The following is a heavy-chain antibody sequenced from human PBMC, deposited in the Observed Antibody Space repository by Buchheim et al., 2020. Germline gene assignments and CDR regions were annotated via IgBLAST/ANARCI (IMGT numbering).Heavy chain of an antibody. CDR3: AREGLDIDVVGTAIHGYRFDD. CDR2: IYTTGDP. CDR1: GGSINSGVYY. D-gene: IGHD2-21*02. V-gene: IGHV4-30-4*01. J-gene: IGHJ4*02. Sequence: QVQLQESGPGLVKPSQTLSLTCTVSGGSINSGVYYWSWIRQPPGKGLEWIGNIYTTGDPYYNPSLKRRVTISGNRSKNQFSLRLSSVTAADTAVYYCAREGLDIDVVGTAIHGYRFDDWGQGTL.